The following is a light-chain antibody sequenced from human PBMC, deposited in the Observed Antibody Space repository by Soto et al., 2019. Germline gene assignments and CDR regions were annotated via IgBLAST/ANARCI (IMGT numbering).Light chain of an antibody. Sequence: QSVLTKPASVSGSPGQSITISCTGTSSDVGAYNYVSWYQQHPGKAPKLMIYEVSNRPSGVSNRFSGSKSGNTASLTISGLRAEDEADYYCSAYTTTSNVVFGGGTKLTVL. CDR1: SSDVGAYNY. CDR3: SAYTTTSNVV. V-gene: IGLV2-14*01. CDR2: EVS. J-gene: IGLJ2*01.